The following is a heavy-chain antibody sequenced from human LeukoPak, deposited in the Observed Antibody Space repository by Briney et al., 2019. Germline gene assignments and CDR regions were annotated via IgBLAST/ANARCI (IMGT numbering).Heavy chain of an antibody. D-gene: IGHD6-13*01. Sequence: ASVKVSCKASGYPFTGYYIHWVRQAPGQGLEWMGRINPNTGGTDYAQKFQGRVTMTRDTSITTAYMELSGLTSDDTAIYYCAKVPPSITAAGNWLGPWGQGALVTVSS. CDR1: GYPFTGYY. V-gene: IGHV1-2*06. CDR3: AKVPPSITAAGNWLGP. CDR2: INPNTGGT. J-gene: IGHJ5*02.